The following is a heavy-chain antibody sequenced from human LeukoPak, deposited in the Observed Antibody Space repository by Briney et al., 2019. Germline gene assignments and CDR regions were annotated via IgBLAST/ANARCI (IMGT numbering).Heavy chain of an antibody. D-gene: IGHD7-27*01. CDR1: GGSFSSGGYY. Sequence: PSETLSLTCTVSGGSFSSGGYYWSWIRQHPGKGLEWIGYIFYSGTTYYNPSLKSRVIISVDASKNQFSLRLSSVTAADTAVYYCPRDLGGLGKIDYWGQGTRVTVSS. CDR2: IFYSGTT. V-gene: IGHV4-31*03. CDR3: PRDLGGLGKIDY. J-gene: IGHJ4*02.